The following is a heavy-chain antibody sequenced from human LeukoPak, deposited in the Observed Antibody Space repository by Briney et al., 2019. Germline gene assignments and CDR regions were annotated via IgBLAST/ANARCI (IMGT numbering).Heavy chain of an antibody. J-gene: IGHJ4*02. CDR3: ARGRQFLEWLSPLDY. CDR1: GGTFSSYA. CDR2: IIPIFGTA. D-gene: IGHD3-3*01. Sequence: SVKVSCKASGGTFSSYAISWVRQAPGQGLEWMGGIIPIFGTANYAQKFQGRVTITAGESTSTAYMELSSLRSEDTAVYYCARGRQFLEWLSPLDYWGQGTLVTVSS. V-gene: IGHV1-69*01.